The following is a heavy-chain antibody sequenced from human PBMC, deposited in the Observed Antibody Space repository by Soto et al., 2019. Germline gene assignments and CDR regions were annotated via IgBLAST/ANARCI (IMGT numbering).Heavy chain of an antibody. CDR3: AEDGFQAISGSYLVS. Sequence: QVQLVESGGGVVRPGRSLRLSCSASGFIFSDYAMHWVRQAPGKGMEWVAVILFDGNKKYYADSVKGRFTISRDNSKKQLLLQMNSLRAEETAGYFCAEDGFQAISGSYLVSRGQGSLVTVSS. CDR1: GFIFSDYA. J-gene: IGHJ4*02. V-gene: IGHV3-30*18. CDR2: ILFDGNKK. D-gene: IGHD1-26*01.